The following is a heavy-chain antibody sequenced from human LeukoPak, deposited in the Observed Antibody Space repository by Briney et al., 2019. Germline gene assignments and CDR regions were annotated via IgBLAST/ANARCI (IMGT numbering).Heavy chain of an antibody. Sequence: ASVKVSCKASGYTFTSYYMHWVRQAPGQGLEWMGIINPSGGSTSYAQKFQGRVTMTRDVSTSTVYMELSSLRSEDTAVYYCAREVSCSSTSCPPPMTNWFDPWGQGTLVTVSS. D-gene: IGHD2-2*01. CDR2: INPSGGST. J-gene: IGHJ5*02. CDR3: AREVSCSSTSCPPPMTNWFDP. V-gene: IGHV1-46*01. CDR1: GYTFTSYY.